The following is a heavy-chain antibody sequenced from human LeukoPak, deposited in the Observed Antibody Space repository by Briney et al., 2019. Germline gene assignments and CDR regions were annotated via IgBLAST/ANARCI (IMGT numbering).Heavy chain of an antibody. J-gene: IGHJ4*02. Sequence: SETLSLTCTVSGGSISSYYWSWIRQPPGKGLEWIGYIYYSGSTNYNPSLKSRVTISVDTSKNQFSLKLSSVTAADTAVYYCARLGDGDSWYYFDYWGQGTLVTVSS. D-gene: IGHD2-21*01. CDR3: ARLGDGDSWYYFDY. CDR1: GGSISSYY. CDR2: IYYSGST. V-gene: IGHV4-59*08.